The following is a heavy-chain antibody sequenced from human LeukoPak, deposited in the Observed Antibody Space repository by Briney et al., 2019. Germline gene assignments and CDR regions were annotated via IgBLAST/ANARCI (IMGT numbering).Heavy chain of an antibody. CDR2: IIPILGIA. V-gene: IGHV1-69*04. CDR1: GGTFSSYA. J-gene: IGHJ6*02. Sequence: GSSVKVSCKASGGTFSSYAISWVRQAPGQGLEWMGRIIPILGIANYAQKFQGRVTITADKSTSTAYMELSRLRSEDTAVYYCASLPYSNYANYYYYYGMDVWGQGTTVTVSS. CDR3: ASLPYSNYANYYYYYGMDV. D-gene: IGHD4-11*01.